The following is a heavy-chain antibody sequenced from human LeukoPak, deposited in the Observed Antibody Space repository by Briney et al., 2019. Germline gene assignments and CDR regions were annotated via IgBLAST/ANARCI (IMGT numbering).Heavy chain of an antibody. D-gene: IGHD4-23*01. CDR3: ARPPYGGVDY. J-gene: IGHJ4*02. Sequence: PRGSLRLSCAASGLTVSIYMSWVRQAPGKGLEWVSVIYCGVSIYYSDSVKGRFTISRDKSKNTLYLQMNSLRAEDTAVYYCARPPYGGVDYWGQGTLVTVSS. V-gene: IGHV3-66*04. CDR1: GLTVSIY. CDR2: IYCGVSI.